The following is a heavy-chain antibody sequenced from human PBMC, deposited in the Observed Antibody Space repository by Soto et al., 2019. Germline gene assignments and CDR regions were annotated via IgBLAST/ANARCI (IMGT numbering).Heavy chain of an antibody. CDR1: GSTVSSNY. D-gene: IGHD6-13*01. V-gene: IGHV3-53*01. CDR2: IYSGGST. CDR3: ARDLKLAAGTGYYYYGMDV. Sequence: GGSLRLSCAASGSTVSSNYMSWVRQAPGKGLEWVSVIYSGGSTYYADSVKGRFTTSRDNSKNTLYLQMNSLRAEDTAVYYCARDLKLAAGTGYYYYGMDVWGQGTTVTVSS. J-gene: IGHJ6*02.